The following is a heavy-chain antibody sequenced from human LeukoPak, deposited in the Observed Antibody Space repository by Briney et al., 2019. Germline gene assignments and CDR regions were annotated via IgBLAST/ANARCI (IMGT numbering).Heavy chain of an antibody. J-gene: IGHJ4*02. CDR2: ISSSGGST. Sequence: GGSLRLSCAASGFTFSSDAMRWVRQAPGKGLEWVSAISSSGGSTYYADSVRGRFIISRDSSKNTLYLQMNSLRAEDTAVYYCAKGGAQVGGQGTLVAVSS. CDR3: AKGGAQV. CDR1: GFTFSSDA. D-gene: IGHD1-26*01. V-gene: IGHV3-23*01.